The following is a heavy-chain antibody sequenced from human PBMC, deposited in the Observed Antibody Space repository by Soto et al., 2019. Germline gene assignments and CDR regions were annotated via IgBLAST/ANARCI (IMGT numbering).Heavy chain of an antibody. CDR1: GGSMTSGDQY. Sequence: KPSETLSLTCTVPGGSMTSGDQYWTWIRHRPGEGLEWFGYINHRGSLYYNPSLKSRVSMSVDTSKNQFSLNLSSVTAADTAVYYCARELPQRQGRNMDVWGQGTTVPVSS. J-gene: IGHJ6*02. CDR2: INHRGSL. V-gene: IGHV4-31*03. CDR3: ARELPQRQGRNMDV. D-gene: IGHD1-1*01.